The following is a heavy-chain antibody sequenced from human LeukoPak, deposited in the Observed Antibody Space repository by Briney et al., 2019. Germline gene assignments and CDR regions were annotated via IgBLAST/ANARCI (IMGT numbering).Heavy chain of an antibody. V-gene: IGHV3-11*01. Sequence: GGSLRLSCAASGFTFSEYYMSWIRQAPGKGLEWVSYISSSGSTIYYADSVKGRFTISRDNAKNSLYLQMNSLRAEDTAVYYCARQPGQLLTYNWFDPWGQGTLVTVSS. CDR3: ARQPGQLLTYNWFDP. J-gene: IGHJ5*02. CDR1: GFTFSEYY. CDR2: ISSSGSTI. D-gene: IGHD2-2*01.